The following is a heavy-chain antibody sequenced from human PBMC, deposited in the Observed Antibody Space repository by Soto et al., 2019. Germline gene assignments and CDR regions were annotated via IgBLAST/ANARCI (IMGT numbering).Heavy chain of an antibody. CDR3: ARDAAGTGWFDP. Sequence: ASVKVSCKASGYTFTSCGMSWVRQAPGQGLEWMGWISAYNGNTNYAQKLQGRVTMTTDTSTSTAYMELRSLRSDDTAVYYCARDAAGTGWFDPWGQGTLVTVSS. CDR1: GYTFTSCG. CDR2: ISAYNGNT. V-gene: IGHV1-18*01. J-gene: IGHJ5*02. D-gene: IGHD6-13*01.